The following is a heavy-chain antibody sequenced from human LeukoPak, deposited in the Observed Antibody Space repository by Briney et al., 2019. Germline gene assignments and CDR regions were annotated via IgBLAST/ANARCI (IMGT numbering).Heavy chain of an antibody. CDR1: GGSISSFY. CDR3: ERGVYYDVWSGYYSGAFDI. V-gene: IGHV4-4*07. J-gene: IGHJ3*02. CDR2: ISTSGNT. D-gene: IGHD3-3*01. Sequence: SETLSLTCTVSGGSISSFYWSWIRQPAGKGLEWIGRISTSGNTNYNPSLKSRVAMSVDTSKNQFSLKLSSVTAADTAVFYCERGVYYDVWSGYYSGAFDIWGQGTMVTVSS.